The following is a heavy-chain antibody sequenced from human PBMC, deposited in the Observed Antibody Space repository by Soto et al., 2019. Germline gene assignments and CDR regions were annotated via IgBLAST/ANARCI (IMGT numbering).Heavy chain of an antibody. J-gene: IGHJ3*02. CDR3: ARPLGWRDAFDI. V-gene: IGHV3-7*01. D-gene: IGHD6-19*01. CDR1: GFTFSSDW. Sequence: PGGSLRLSCAASGFTFSSDWMTWVRQAPGKGLEWVANIKQDGSDEYYVDSVKGRFTISRDNARNSLYLQMSSLRAEDTAVYYCARPLGWRDAFDIWGQGTVVTVSS. CDR2: IKQDGSDE.